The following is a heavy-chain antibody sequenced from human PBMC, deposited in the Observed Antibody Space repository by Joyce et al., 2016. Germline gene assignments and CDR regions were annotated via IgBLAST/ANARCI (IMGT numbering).Heavy chain of an antibody. CDR1: AYTFTDYY. CDR2: INPKSGDT. J-gene: IGHJ4*02. D-gene: IGHD5-12*01. V-gene: IGHV1-2*06. CDR3: ARDYGYSLSSTMWTKYFDY. Sequence: QVRLVQSGTEVKMPGASLILSCKSSAYTFTDYYLHGVRQAPGQGLEWMGRINPKSGDTNYARKFQGRFTVTSDTSITTTYMELRSLTSDDTAVYYWARDYGYSLSSTMWTKYFDYWGQGTMVTVSS.